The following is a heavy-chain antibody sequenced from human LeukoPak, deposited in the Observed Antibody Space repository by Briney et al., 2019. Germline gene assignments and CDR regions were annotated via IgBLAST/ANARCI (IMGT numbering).Heavy chain of an antibody. J-gene: IGHJ5*01. V-gene: IGHV4-39*01. CDR1: AGSLSSRNYY. D-gene: IGHD2-2*01. CDR2: IYYSGTT. CDR3: ASSLRYCSSTSCYLGWFDS. Sequence: PSETLSLTCSVSAGSLSSRNYYWGWIRPPPGKGLEWIGSIYYSGTTYYNPSLRSRVSMSVDTSQNQFCLKLSSVAAADTAVYYCASSLRYCSSTSCYLGWFDSWGQGALVTVSS.